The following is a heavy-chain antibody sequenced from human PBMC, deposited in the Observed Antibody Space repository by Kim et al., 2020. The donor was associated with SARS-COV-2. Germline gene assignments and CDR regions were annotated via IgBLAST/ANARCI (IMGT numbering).Heavy chain of an antibody. V-gene: IGHV3-53*01. J-gene: IGHJ6*02. Sequence: VKGRFTISRDNSKNTLYLQMNSLRAEDTAVYYCARDRAMDTAPYYGMDVWGQGTTVTVSS. D-gene: IGHD2-21*02. CDR3: ARDRAMDTAPYYGMDV.